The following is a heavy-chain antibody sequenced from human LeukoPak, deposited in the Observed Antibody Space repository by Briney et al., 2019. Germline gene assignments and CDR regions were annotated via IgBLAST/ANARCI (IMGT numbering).Heavy chain of an antibody. Sequence: GASVKVSCKASGYTFTSYGISWVRQAPGQGLEWMGWISAYNGNTNYAQKLQGRVTMTTDTSTSTAYMELRSLRSDDTAVYYCARVLDGDYEERIDYWGQGTLVTVSS. CDR2: ISAYNGNT. V-gene: IGHV1-18*01. D-gene: IGHD4-17*01. CDR1: GYTFTSYG. CDR3: ARVLDGDYEERIDY. J-gene: IGHJ4*02.